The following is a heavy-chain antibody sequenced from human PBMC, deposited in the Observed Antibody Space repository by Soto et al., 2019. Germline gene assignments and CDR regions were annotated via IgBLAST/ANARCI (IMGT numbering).Heavy chain of an antibody. CDR3: ARDGPHDYSNYENWFDP. CDR1: GYTFTSYG. Sequence: QVQLVQSGAEVKKPGASVKVSCKASGYTFTSYGISWVRQAPGQGLEWMGWISAYNGNTNYAQKLQDRVTMTTDTSTSTAYRELRSLRSDDTAVYYCARDGPHDYSNYENWFDPWGQGTLVTVSS. D-gene: IGHD4-4*01. V-gene: IGHV1-18*04. CDR2: ISAYNGNT. J-gene: IGHJ5*02.